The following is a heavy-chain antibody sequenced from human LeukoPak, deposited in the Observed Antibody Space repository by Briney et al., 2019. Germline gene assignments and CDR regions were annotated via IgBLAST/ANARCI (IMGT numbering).Heavy chain of an antibody. Sequence: GGSRRLSCATSGFTFSMSSMHWVRLAPGKGLEWLAGISFDGANKFSGDSVKGRFSISRDNSKNTLYLQMNSLGLDDTAVYFCARGRAGIAAASFDYWGQGTLVTVSS. CDR2: ISFDGANK. V-gene: IGHV3-30*04. J-gene: IGHJ4*02. CDR1: GFTFSMSS. D-gene: IGHD6-13*01. CDR3: ARGRAGIAAASFDY.